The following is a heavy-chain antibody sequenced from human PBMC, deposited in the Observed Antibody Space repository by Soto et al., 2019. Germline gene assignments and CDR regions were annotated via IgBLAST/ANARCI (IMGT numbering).Heavy chain of an antibody. J-gene: IGHJ4*02. CDR1: GFTLSSYW. CDR2: INTDGSAT. CDR3: VRGYSDY. Sequence: GGSLRLSCAASGFTLSSYWMRWVRQVPGQGLVWVSRINTDGSATNYADSVKGRFTMSRDNARNTMYLQMNSLRAEDTAVYYCVRGYSDYWGQGTLVAVSS. V-gene: IGHV3-74*01. D-gene: IGHD1-26*01.